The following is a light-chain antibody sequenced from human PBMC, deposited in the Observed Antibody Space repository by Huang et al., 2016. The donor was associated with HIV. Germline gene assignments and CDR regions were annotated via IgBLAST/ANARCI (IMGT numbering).Light chain of an antibody. J-gene: IGKJ5*01. CDR3: QQRSNWPIT. Sequence: IVLTQSPATLSLSPGERATLSCRASQSVSSYLAWYQQTPGQAPRLLSYDASTRATGIPARFSGSGAGTDFTLTISSLEPEDFAVYYCQQRSNWPITFGQGTRLEIK. CDR1: QSVSSY. CDR2: DAS. V-gene: IGKV3-11*01.